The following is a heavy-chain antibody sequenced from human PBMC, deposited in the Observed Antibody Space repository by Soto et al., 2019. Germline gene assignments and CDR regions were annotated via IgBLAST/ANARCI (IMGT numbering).Heavy chain of an antibody. CDR2: IWYDGTSK. CDR3: ARGQGVVIIKDH. J-gene: IGHJ4*02. CDR1: GFTFRNHA. D-gene: IGHD3-10*01. Sequence: QVQLVESGGGVVQPGRSLRLSCAASGFTFRNHAMHWVRQAPGQGLEWVGLIWYDGTSKYYADSVKGRFTISRDNSKNSLYLEMNSLRVEDTAIYYCARGQGVVIIKDHWGQGTLVTVSS. V-gene: IGHV3-33*08.